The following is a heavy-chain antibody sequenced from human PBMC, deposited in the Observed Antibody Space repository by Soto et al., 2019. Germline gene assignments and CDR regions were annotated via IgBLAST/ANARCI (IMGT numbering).Heavy chain of an antibody. CDR2: IWYDGSNK. CDR1: GFTFSSYG. Sequence: LRLSCAASGFTFSSYGMHWVRQAPGKGLEWVAVIWYDGSNKYYADSVKGRFTISRDNSKNTLYLQMNSLRAEDTAVYYCARVMWDIVVVPAAIPRYYYYGMDVWGQGTTVTVSS. D-gene: IGHD2-2*02. CDR3: ARVMWDIVVVPAAIPRYYYYGMDV. V-gene: IGHV3-33*01. J-gene: IGHJ6*02.